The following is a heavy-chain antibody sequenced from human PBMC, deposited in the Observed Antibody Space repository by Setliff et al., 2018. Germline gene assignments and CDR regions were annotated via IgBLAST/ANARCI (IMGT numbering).Heavy chain of an antibody. CDR2: INPSGGGA. D-gene: IGHD5-18*01. V-gene: IGHV1-46*01. J-gene: IGHJ6*03. CDR3: AREGVDTRSSTDYRYYMDV. Sequence: ASVKVSCKASGYTFTDYYIHWVRQAPGQGLEWMGIINPSGGGARYAQRFQGRVTMTTDESTSTAYMELSSLRTEDTAVYYCAREGVDTRSSTDYRYYMDVWGKGTTVTVSS. CDR1: GYTFTDYY.